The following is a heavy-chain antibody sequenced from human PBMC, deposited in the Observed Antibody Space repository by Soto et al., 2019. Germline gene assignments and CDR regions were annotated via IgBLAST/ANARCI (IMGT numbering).Heavy chain of an antibody. V-gene: IGHV4-59*01. CDR2: IYYSGST. D-gene: IGHD3-10*01. Sequence: SETLSLTCTVSGGSISSYYWSWIRQPPGKGLEWIGYIYYSGSTNYNPSLKSRVTISVDTSKNQFSLKLSSVTAADTAVYYCARDRSYYYGSGKYYYYYYGMDVWGQGXTVTVSS. CDR1: GGSISSYY. J-gene: IGHJ6*02. CDR3: ARDRSYYYGSGKYYYYYYGMDV.